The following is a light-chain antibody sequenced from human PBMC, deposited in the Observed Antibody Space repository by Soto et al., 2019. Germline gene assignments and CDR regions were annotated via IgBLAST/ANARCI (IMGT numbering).Light chain of an antibody. J-gene: IGKJ4*01. Sequence: EIVMTQSPATLSVSPGERATLSCRAGQSVSSNLAWYQQKPGQAPRFLIYDASNRATGIPARFSGGGSGTDFTLTISSLEPEDFAVYYCQHRKTWPLTFGGGTKVDIK. CDR2: DAS. CDR1: QSVSSN. CDR3: QHRKTWPLT. V-gene: IGKV3D-15*01.